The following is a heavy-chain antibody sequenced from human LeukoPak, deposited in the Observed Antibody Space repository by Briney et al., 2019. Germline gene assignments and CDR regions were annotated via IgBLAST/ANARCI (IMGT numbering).Heavy chain of an antibody. CDR2: ISAYNGNT. Sequence: ASVKVSCTASGYTFTSYGISWVRQAPGQGLEWMGCISAYNGNTNYAQKLQGRVTMTTDTSTSTAYMELRSLRSDDTAVYYCARDLPIVATIIDAFDIWGQGTMVTVSS. CDR3: ARDLPIVATIIDAFDI. D-gene: IGHD5-12*01. V-gene: IGHV1-18*01. CDR1: GYTFTSYG. J-gene: IGHJ3*02.